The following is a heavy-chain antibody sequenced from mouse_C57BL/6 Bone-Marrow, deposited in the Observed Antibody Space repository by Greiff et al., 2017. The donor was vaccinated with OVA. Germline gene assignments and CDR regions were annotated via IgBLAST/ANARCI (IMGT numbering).Heavy chain of an antibody. V-gene: IGHV7-3*01. CDR3: ARSSYYSNLWYFDV. D-gene: IGHD2-5*01. CDR2: IRYKANGYTT. CDR1: GFTFTDYY. Sequence: EVQVVESGGGLVQPGGSLSLSCATSGFTFTDYYMSWVRQPPGKALEWLGFIRYKANGYTTEYSASVKGRFTISRDNSQSILYLQMNALRAEDSATYYCARSSYYSNLWYFDVWGTGTTVTVSS. J-gene: IGHJ1*03.